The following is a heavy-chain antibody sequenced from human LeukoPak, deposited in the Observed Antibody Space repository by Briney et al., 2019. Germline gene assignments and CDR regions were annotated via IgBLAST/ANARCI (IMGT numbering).Heavy chain of an antibody. V-gene: IGHV3-48*04. CDR3: TTDHVVVAATPGETQPDAFDI. CDR2: ISSSSNTI. D-gene: IGHD2-15*01. J-gene: IGHJ3*02. CDR1: GFTLKTYS. Sequence: PGGSLRLSCAASGFTLKTYSMNWVRQAPGKGLEWVSYISSSSNTIHYADSVKGRFTISRDNVKNSLYLQMNSLKTEDTAVYYCTTDHVVVAATPGETQPDAFDIWGQGTMVTVSS.